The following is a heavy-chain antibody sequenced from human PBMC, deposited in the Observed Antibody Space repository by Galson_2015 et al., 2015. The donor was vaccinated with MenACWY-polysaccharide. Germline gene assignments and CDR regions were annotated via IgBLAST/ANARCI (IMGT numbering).Heavy chain of an antibody. Sequence: LRLSCAASGFTFSNYWMTWVRQAPGKGLEWVANIKKDGSEKYYVDSVKGRFTISRDNALYLQMNSLRAEDTAVYFCARGHYGMDVWGQGTTVTVSS. CDR1: GFTFSNYW. CDR2: IKKDGSEK. CDR3: ARGHYGMDV. J-gene: IGHJ6*02. V-gene: IGHV3-7*01.